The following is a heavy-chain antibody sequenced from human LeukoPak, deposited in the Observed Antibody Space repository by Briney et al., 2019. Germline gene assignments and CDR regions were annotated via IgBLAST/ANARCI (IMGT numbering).Heavy chain of an antibody. Sequence: PGGSLRLSCAASGFTFSSYWMHWVRQAPGKGLVWVSRINSDGSSTSYADSVKDRFTISRDNAKNTLYPQMNSLRAEDTAVYYCARVPSYYRDFDYWGQGTLVTVSS. CDR1: GFTFSSYW. V-gene: IGHV3-74*01. J-gene: IGHJ4*02. D-gene: IGHD1-14*01. CDR3: ARVPSYYRDFDY. CDR2: INSDGSST.